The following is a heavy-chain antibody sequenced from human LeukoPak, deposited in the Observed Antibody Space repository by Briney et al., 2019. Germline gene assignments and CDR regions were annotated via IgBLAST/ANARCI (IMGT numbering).Heavy chain of an antibody. D-gene: IGHD4-17*01. J-gene: IGHJ4*02. CDR1: GFTFSSYA. V-gene: IGHV3-23*01. CDR3: AKQAEDFGDSKTDY. Sequence: GGSLRLSCAASGFTFSSYAMSWVRQAPGKGLEWVAVISGSGGRTYYVDSVKGRFTISRDNSKNTLYLQMNSPRAEDTAVYYCAKQAEDFGDSKTDYWGQGTLVTVSS. CDR2: ISGSGGRT.